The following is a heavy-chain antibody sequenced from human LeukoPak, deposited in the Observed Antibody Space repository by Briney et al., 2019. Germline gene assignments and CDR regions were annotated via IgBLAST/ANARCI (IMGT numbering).Heavy chain of an antibody. Sequence: SETLSLTCAVYGGSFSGYYWSWIRHPPGKGLEWIREINHSGSTNYYPSLKSRVTISEDTSKNQFSLKLSSLTAADTAVYYCARVWRWSGTIWFDPWGQGTLVTVSS. CDR3: ARVWRWSGTIWFDP. CDR2: INHSGST. D-gene: IGHD3-3*01. V-gene: IGHV4-34*01. CDR1: GGSFSGYY. J-gene: IGHJ5*02.